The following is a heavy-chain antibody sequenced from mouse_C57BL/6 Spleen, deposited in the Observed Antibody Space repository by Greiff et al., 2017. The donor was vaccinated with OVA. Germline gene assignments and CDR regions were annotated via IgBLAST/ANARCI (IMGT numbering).Heavy chain of an antibody. CDR2: IDPSDSYT. J-gene: IGHJ4*01. Sequence: QVQLKQPGAELVKPGASVKLSCKASGYTFTSYWMQWVKQRPGQGLEWIGEIDPSDSYTNYNQKFKGKATLTVDTSSSTAYMQLSSLTSEDSAVYYCARYGNYPYGAMDYWGQGTSVTVSS. CDR3: ARYGNYPYGAMDY. CDR1: GYTFTSYW. V-gene: IGHV1-50*01. D-gene: IGHD2-1*01.